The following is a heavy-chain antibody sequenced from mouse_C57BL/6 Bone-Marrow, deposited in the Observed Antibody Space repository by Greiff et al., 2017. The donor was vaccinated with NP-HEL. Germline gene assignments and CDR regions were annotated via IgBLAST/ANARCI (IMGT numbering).Heavy chain of an antibody. J-gene: IGHJ4*01. V-gene: IGHV6-3*01. CDR1: GFTFSNYW. D-gene: IGHD2-3*01. CDR2: IRLKSDNYAT. CDR3: TGQGNYDGGDY. Sequence: EVQGVESGGGLVQPGGSMKLSCVASGFTFSNYWMNWVRQSPEKGLEWVAQIRLKSDNYATHYAESVKGRFTISRDDSKSSVYLQMNNLRAEDTGIYYCTGQGNYDGGDYWGQGTSVTVSS.